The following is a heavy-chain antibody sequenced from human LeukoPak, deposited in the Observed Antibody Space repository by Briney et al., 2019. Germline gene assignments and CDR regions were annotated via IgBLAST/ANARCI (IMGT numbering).Heavy chain of an antibody. CDR1: GGSFSGYY. V-gene: IGHV3-23*01. D-gene: IGHD3-16*02. Sequence: PSETLSLTCAVYGGSFSGYYWSWIRQPPGKGLEWVSAISGSGGSTYYADSVKGRFTISRDNSKNTLYLQMNSLRAEDTAVYYCAKDPDPFGGVIPSIDYWGQGTLVTVSS. CDR3: AKDPDPFGGVIPSIDY. CDR2: ISGSGGST. J-gene: IGHJ4*02.